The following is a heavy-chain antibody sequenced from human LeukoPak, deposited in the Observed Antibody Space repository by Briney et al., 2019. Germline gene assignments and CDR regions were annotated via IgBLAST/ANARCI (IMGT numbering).Heavy chain of an antibody. Sequence: PGGSLRLSCAASGYIFSNAWMSWVRQAPGKGLEWIGRIKSKSVGGAADYAAPVKGRFTISRDDSQNTLYLQMNSLRAEDTAVYYCARDPPPGRKKEVVPAAMQSEARPFDYWGQGTLVTVSS. CDR1: GYIFSNAW. CDR2: IKSKSVGGAA. D-gene: IGHD2-2*01. CDR3: ARDPPPGRKKEVVPAAMQSEARPFDY. J-gene: IGHJ4*02. V-gene: IGHV3-15*01.